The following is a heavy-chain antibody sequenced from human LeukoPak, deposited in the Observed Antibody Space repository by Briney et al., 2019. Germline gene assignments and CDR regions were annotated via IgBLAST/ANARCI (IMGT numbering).Heavy chain of an antibody. Sequence: PSETLSLTCTVSGGSISSYYWSWIRQPPGKGLEWIGYIYYSGSTNYNPSLKSRVTISVDTSKNQFSLKLSSVTAADTAVYYCARVVPYSEDAFDIWGQGTMVTVPS. J-gene: IGHJ3*02. CDR1: GGSISSYY. V-gene: IGHV4-59*01. D-gene: IGHD4-11*01. CDR3: ARVVPYSEDAFDI. CDR2: IYYSGST.